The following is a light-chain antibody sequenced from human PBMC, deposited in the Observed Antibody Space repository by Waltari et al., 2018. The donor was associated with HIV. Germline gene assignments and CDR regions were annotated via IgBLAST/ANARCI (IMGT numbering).Light chain of an antibody. V-gene: IGKV3-20*01. CDR2: GAS. CDR3: QQYGSSRTWT. CDR1: QSISSRY. J-gene: IGKJ1*01. Sequence: EIVLTQSPGTLSLSPGERATLSCRGSQSISSRYLAWYQQKPGQAPRLLIYGASSRATGIPDRFSGSGSGTDFTITISRLEPEDVAVYYCQQYGSSRTWTFGQGTKVEIK.